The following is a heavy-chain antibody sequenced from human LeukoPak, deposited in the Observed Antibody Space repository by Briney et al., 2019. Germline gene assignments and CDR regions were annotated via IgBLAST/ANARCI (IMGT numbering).Heavy chain of an antibody. CDR2: IYNSGTT. CDR1: GDSISRHY. J-gene: IGHJ4*02. D-gene: IGHD6-13*01. Sequence: SETLSLTCTVSGDSISRHYWSWIRQPPGKGLEWIGYIYNSGTTDYNPSLKSRVTISVDTSKNQFSLKLRSLTAADTAVYYCSGGAAAGIFDLWGQGMLVTVSS. V-gene: IGHV4-59*11. CDR3: SGGAAAGIFDL.